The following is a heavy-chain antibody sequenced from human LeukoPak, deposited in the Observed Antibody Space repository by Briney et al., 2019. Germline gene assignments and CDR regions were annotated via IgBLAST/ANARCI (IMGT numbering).Heavy chain of an antibody. CDR1: GFTFSSYA. J-gene: IGHJ4*02. V-gene: IGHV3-23*01. CDR3: AKGQSGYYSRPLDY. D-gene: IGHD3-22*01. CDR2: ISGSGGST. Sequence: PGGSLRLSCAASGFTFSSYAMSWVRQAPGKGLEWVSAISGSGGSTYYADSVKGRFTISRDNSKNTLYLQMNSLRAEDTAVYYCAKGQSGYYSRPLDYWGQGTLVTVSS.